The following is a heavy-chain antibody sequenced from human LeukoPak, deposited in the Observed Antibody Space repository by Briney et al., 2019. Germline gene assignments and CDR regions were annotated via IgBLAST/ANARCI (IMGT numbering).Heavy chain of an antibody. D-gene: IGHD2-2*02. CDR2: ISGTGDST. J-gene: IGHJ4*02. V-gene: IGHV3-23*01. Sequence: GGSLRLSCAASGFSFSDYGMNWVRQAPGRGLEWVSVISGTGDSTYYADSVKGRFTISRDNSKNTLYLQMNSLRAEDTAVYYCAKQYCSNSNCYIDYWGQGTLVTVSS. CDR1: GFSFSDYG. CDR3: AKQYCSNSNCYIDY.